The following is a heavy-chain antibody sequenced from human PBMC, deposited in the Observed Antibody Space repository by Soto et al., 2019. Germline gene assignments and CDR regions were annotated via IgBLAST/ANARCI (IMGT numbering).Heavy chain of an antibody. V-gene: IGHV3-15*01. J-gene: IGHJ6*02. Sequence: EVKLVESGGGLVKPGGSLGLSCAASGFTFTNALMTWVRLAPGKGLEWVGRIKSKGDGGTTNYAAPGKGRFTISRDDSKNILNLQMNSLKTEDTGVYYCVNGGMDVWGQGTTVTVSS. CDR1: GFTFTNAL. CDR2: IKSKGDGGTT. D-gene: IGHD3-10*01. CDR3: VNGGMDV.